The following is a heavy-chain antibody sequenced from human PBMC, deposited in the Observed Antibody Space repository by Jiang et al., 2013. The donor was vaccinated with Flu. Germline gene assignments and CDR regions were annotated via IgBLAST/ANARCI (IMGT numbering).Heavy chain of an antibody. Sequence: GPGLVKPSETLSLTCTVSGGSISSYYWSWIRQPPGKGLEWIGYIYYSGSTNYNPSLKSRVTISVDTSKNQFSLKLSSVTAADTAVYYCARAPARGVVDPWGQGTLVTVSS. CDR2: IYYSGST. CDR3: ARAPARGVVDP. J-gene: IGHJ5*02. D-gene: IGHD2-2*01. CDR1: GGSISSYY. V-gene: IGHV4-59*01.